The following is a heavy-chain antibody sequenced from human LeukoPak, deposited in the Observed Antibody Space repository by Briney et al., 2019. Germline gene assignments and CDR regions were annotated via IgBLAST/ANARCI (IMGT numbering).Heavy chain of an antibody. D-gene: IGHD3-10*01. CDR3: ARISRGSGYYFDY. J-gene: IGHJ4*02. V-gene: IGHV2-70*04. CDR2: IDWDADK. Sequence: LRLSCAASGFTFSSYWMSWIRQPPGKALEWLARIDWDADKFYSTSLKTRLTISKDTSKNQVVLTMTNMDPVDTATYYCARISRGSGYYFDYWGQGTLVTVSS. CDR1: GFTFSSYW.